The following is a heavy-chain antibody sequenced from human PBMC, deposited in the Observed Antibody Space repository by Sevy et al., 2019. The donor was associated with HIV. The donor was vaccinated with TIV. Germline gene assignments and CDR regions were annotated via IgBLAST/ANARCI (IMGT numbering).Heavy chain of an antibody. Sequence: GGSLRLSCAASGFTVSSNYMSWVRQAPGKGLGWVSGIYSGGSTYYADSVKGRFTIARDNSKNSLYLQMNSLRAEDTAVYYCARLMVATYYFDYWGQGTLVTVSS. J-gene: IGHJ4*02. CDR1: GFTVSSNY. D-gene: IGHD5-12*01. V-gene: IGHV3-53*01. CDR3: ARLMVATYYFDY. CDR2: IYSGGST.